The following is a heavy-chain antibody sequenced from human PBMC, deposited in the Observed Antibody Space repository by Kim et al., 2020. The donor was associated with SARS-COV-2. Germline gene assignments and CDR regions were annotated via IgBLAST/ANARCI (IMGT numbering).Heavy chain of an antibody. CDR1: GFTFSSYW. J-gene: IGHJ4*02. V-gene: IGHV3-7*03. CDR3: ARDAFSLLWFGEFDY. D-gene: IGHD3-10*01. CDR2: IKHDGSEK. Sequence: GGSLSLSCAASGFTFSSYWMSWVRQAPGKGLEWVSNIKHDGSEKYYLDSVKGRFTISRDNAKNSLYLQMNSLRAEDTAVYYCARDAFSLLWFGEFDYWGQGTLVTVSS.